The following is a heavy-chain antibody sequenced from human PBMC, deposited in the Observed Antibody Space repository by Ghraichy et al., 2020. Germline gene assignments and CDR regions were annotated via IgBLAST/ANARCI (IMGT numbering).Heavy chain of an antibody. Sequence: GGSLRLSCAASGFTFSSYSMNWVRQAPGKGLEWVSYISSSSSTIYYADSVKGRFTISRDNAKNSLYLQMNSLRDEDTAVYYCARDLETEMGRYYGMDVWGQGTTVTVSS. V-gene: IGHV3-48*02. CDR3: ARDLETEMGRYYGMDV. CDR2: ISSSSSTI. J-gene: IGHJ6*02. D-gene: IGHD1-1*01. CDR1: GFTFSSYS.